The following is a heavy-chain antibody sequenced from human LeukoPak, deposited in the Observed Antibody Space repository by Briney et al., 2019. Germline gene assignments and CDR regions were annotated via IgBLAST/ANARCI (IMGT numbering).Heavy chain of an antibody. CDR3: ARVISGTYYY. CDR2: IAYTGGT. V-gene: IGHV4-39*07. J-gene: IGHJ4*02. CDR1: GGSISRSGYY. D-gene: IGHD6-13*01. Sequence: PSETLSLTCTVSGGSISRSGYYWGWIRQSPGKGLEWIGNIAYTGGTYSNPSLKSRVTMPVDTSKNQFSLELRSVTAADTALYYCARVISGTYYYWGQGTLVTVSS.